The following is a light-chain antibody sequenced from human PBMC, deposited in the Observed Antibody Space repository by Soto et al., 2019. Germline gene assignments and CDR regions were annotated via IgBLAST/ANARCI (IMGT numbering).Light chain of an antibody. Sequence: DIVMTKSPDSLAVSLGERATINCKSSQSVLYSSNNKYYLAWYQQKPGQPPKLLIYWSSTRESGVPDRFSGSGCGTDFTLSISSMQAEYVSVYYCHQYYSTPSFGQGTKLEI. V-gene: IGKV4-1*01. CDR2: WSS. J-gene: IGKJ2*01. CDR3: HQYYSTPS. CDR1: QSVLYSSNNKYY.